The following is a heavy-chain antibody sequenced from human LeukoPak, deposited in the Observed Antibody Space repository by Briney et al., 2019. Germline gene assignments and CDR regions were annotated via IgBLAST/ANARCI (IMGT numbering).Heavy chain of an antibody. CDR1: GFTFSSYA. CDR2: ISGSGGST. J-gene: IGHJ4*02. Sequence: PGGSLRLSWAASGFTFSSYAMSWVRQAPGKGLEWVSAISGSGGSTYYADYVKGRFTISRDNSKNTLYLEMNSLRAEDTAVYYCASGYCGRTTCSPPFDYWGQGTLVTVSS. V-gene: IGHV3-23*01. CDR3: ASGYCGRTTCSPPFDY. D-gene: IGHD2-2*01.